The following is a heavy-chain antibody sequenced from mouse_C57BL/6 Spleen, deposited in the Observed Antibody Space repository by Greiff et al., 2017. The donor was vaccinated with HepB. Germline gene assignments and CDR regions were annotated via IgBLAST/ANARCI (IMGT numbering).Heavy chain of an antibody. Sequence: VQLQQSGAELVRPGSSVKLSCKASGYTFTSYWMDWVKQRPGQGLEWIGNIYPSDSETHYNQKFKDKATLTVDKSSSTAYMQLSSLTSEDSAVYYCARSSRWLLDYWGQGTTLTVSS. V-gene: IGHV1-61*01. CDR1: GYTFTSYW. CDR2: IYPSDSET. D-gene: IGHD2-3*01. J-gene: IGHJ2*01. CDR3: ARSSRWLLDY.